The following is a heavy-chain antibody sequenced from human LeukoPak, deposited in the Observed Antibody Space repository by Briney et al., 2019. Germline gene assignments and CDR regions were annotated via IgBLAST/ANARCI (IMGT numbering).Heavy chain of an antibody. V-gene: IGHV1-18*01. D-gene: IGHD5-12*01. J-gene: IGHJ4*02. CDR2: ISTYFVNT. CDR3: ATTRRSGYVIFDY. CDR1: GYTFTSYG. Sequence: GASVKVSCKTSGYTFTSYGISWVRQGPGQGLEWMGCISTYFVNTNYAQEFQGRVTMTTDPSTSTAYMELRSLRSDDTAVYYCATTRRSGYVIFDYWGQGTLVTVSS.